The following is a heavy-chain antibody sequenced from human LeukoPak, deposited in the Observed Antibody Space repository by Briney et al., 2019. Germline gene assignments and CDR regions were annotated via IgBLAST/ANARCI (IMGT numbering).Heavy chain of an antibody. CDR1: GYTFTGYY. CDR2: INPNSGGT. Sequence: ASVKVSCKASGYTFTGYYMHWVRQAPGQGLEWMGWINPNSGGTNYAQKFQGRVTMTRDTSISTAYMELSRLRSDDTAVCYCATPGGSGSYYRYWGQGTLVTVSS. V-gene: IGHV1-2*02. D-gene: IGHD1-26*01. J-gene: IGHJ4*02. CDR3: ATPGGSGSYYRY.